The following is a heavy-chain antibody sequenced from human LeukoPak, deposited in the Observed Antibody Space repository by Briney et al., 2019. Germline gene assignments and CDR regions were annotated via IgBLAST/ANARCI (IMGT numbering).Heavy chain of an antibody. CDR1: GGSINNYN. CDR2: IHYSGST. CDR3: ARGSGWYYY. V-gene: IGHV4-59*13. J-gene: IGHJ4*02. D-gene: IGHD6-19*01. Sequence: SETLSLTCTVSGGSINNYNWSWIRQPPGKGLEWIGYIHYSGSTNYNPSLKSRVTISVDTSKNQFSLKLTSVTAADTAVYYCARGSGWYYYWGQGTLVTVSS.